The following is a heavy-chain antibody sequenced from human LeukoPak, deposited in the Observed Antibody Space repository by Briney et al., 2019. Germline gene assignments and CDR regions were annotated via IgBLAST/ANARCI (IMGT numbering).Heavy chain of an antibody. V-gene: IGHV3-9*01. CDR1: GFTFDDYA. D-gene: IGHD3-22*01. Sequence: QPGRSLRLSCAASGFTFDDYAMHWVRQAPGKGLEWVSGISWNSGSIGYADSVKGRFTISRDNAKNSLYLQMNSLRAEDTALYYCAKDGDSSGYSSQVEYWGQGTLVTVSS. CDR3: AKDGDSSGYSSQVEY. J-gene: IGHJ4*02. CDR2: ISWNSGSI.